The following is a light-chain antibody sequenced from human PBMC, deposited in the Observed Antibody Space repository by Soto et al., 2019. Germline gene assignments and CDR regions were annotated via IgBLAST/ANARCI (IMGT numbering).Light chain of an antibody. J-gene: IGLJ1*01. CDR1: SSDVGGYNY. V-gene: IGLV2-14*01. CDR3: SSYTSSRTYV. Sequence: QSVLTQPASVSGSPGQSITISCTGTSSDVGGYNYVSWYQQHPGKAPKLMIYDVSNRPSGVSNRFSGSKSGNTASLTISGLQAEYEADYYCSSYTSSRTYVFGPGTKVTVL. CDR2: DVS.